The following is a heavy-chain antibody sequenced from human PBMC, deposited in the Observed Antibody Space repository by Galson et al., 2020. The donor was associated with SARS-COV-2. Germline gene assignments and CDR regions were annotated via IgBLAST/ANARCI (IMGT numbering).Heavy chain of an antibody. V-gene: IGHV3-30*18. CDR3: AKSDEVSSSSEDYYYGMDV. CDR1: GFTFSSYG. CDR2: ISYDGSNK. D-gene: IGHD6-6*01. J-gene: IGHJ6*02. Sequence: GGSLRLSCAASGFTFSSYGMHWVRQAPGKGLEWVAVISYDGSNKYYADSVKGRFTISRDNSKNTLYLQMNSLRAEDTAVYYCAKSDEVSSSSEDYYYGMDVWGQGTTVTVSS.